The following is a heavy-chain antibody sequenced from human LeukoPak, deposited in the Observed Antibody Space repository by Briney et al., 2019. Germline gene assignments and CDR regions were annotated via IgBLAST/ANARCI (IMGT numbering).Heavy chain of an antibody. Sequence: SETLSLTCTVSGGSISSSSYYWGWIRQPPGKGLEWIGSIYYSGSTYYNPSLKSRVTISVDTSKNQFSLKLSSVTAADTVVYYCASGVGATDYWGQGTLVTVSS. CDR2: IYYSGST. V-gene: IGHV4-39*01. D-gene: IGHD1-26*01. CDR1: GGSISSSSYY. J-gene: IGHJ4*02. CDR3: ASGVGATDY.